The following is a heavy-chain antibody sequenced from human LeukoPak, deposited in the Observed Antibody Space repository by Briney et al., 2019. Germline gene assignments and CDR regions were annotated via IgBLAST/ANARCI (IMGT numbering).Heavy chain of an antibody. V-gene: IGHV1-46*01. D-gene: IGHD3-16*02. J-gene: IGHJ5*02. CDR1: GYTFTSYH. Sequence: ASVKVSCKASGYTFTSYHMHWVRQAPGQGLEWMGIINPSGGSTSYAQKFQGRVTMTRDTSTSTVYMELSSLRSEDTAVYYCARGVNMITFGGVIVIPVLWWFDPWGQGTLVTVSS. CDR2: INPSGGST. CDR3: ARGVNMITFGGVIVIPVLWWFDP.